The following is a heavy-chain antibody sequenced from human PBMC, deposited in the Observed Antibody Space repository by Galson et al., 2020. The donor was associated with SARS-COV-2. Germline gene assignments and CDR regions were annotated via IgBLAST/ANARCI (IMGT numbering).Heavy chain of an antibody. CDR2: IYYDGSDK. CDR1: GFTFTNYG. CDR3: AKDEYYGSGSYQHI. V-gene: IGHV3-30*02. J-gene: IGHJ3*02. Sequence: GESLKISCAASGFTFTNYGMHWVRQAPGKGLEWVAFIYYDGSDKYYVDAVKGRFTISRDNSKNTLFLQMSSLRAEDTALYYCAKDEYYGSGSYQHIWGQGTMVTGSS. D-gene: IGHD3-10*01.